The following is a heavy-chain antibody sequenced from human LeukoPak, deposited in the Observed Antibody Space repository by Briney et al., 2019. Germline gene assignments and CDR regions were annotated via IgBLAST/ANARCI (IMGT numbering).Heavy chain of an antibody. CDR3: ARGGWISSSWYLDY. Sequence: SETLSLTCTVSGGSISTYYWSWIRQPPGKGLEWIGYIYYSGSTNYNPSLKSRVTISVDTSKNQFYLKLRSVTAADTALYYCARGGWISSSWYLDYWGQGTLVTVSS. CDR2: IYYSGST. CDR1: GGSISTYY. D-gene: IGHD6-13*01. V-gene: IGHV4-59*01. J-gene: IGHJ4*02.